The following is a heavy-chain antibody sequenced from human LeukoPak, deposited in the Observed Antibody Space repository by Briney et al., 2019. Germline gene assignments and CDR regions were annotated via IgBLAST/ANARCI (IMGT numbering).Heavy chain of an antibody. Sequence: SETLSLTCTVSGGSISSSSYYWGWIRPPPGKGLEWIGSIYYSGSTYYNPSLKSRVTMSVDTSKNQFSLKLSSVTAADTAVYYCARVDTIFSEDYYYYYMDVWGKGTTVTISS. CDR3: ARVDTIFSEDYYYYYMDV. D-gene: IGHD3-9*01. CDR1: GGSISSSSYY. J-gene: IGHJ6*03. CDR2: IYYSGST. V-gene: IGHV4-39*07.